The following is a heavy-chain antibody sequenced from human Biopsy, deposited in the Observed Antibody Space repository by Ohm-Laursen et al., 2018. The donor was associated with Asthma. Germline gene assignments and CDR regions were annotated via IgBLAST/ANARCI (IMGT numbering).Heavy chain of an antibody. CDR2: ISYDGSNK. D-gene: IGHD1-1*01. CDR1: GFTFSSYS. V-gene: IGHV3-30*03. Sequence: SLRLSCAASGFTFSSYSMNWVRQAPGKGPEWVAVISYDGSNKYYADSVKGRFTMARDNSKNTLDLQMNSLREEDTAVYYCVRDGTDDAFDIWGQGTVVSVSS. CDR3: VRDGTDDAFDI. J-gene: IGHJ3*02.